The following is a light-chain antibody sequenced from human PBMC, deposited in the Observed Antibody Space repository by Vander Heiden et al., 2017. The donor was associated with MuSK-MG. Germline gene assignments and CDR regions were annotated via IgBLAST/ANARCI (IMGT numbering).Light chain of an antibody. CDR3: QQSDSTSIT. Sequence: DIQMTQSPSSLSASVGDRVTITCRASQSISSYLNWYQQKPGKAPKLLIYAASSLQSGVPSRFSGSESGTDFTLTISRLQPEDFATYYCQQSDSTSITFGQGTQVEIK. V-gene: IGKV1-39*01. CDR2: AAS. CDR1: QSISSY. J-gene: IGKJ5*01.